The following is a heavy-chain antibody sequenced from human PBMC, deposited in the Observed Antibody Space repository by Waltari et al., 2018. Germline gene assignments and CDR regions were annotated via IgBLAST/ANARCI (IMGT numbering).Heavy chain of an antibody. V-gene: IGHV4-4*07. CDR3: ARDRSSSSYYYYGMDV. Sequence: QVQLQESGPGLVKPSETLSLTCTVSGGSISSYYWSWIRQPAGKGLEWIGRIYTSGSTNYNPSLKSRVTMSVDTSKNQFSLKLSAVTAADTAVYYCARDRSSSSYYYYGMDVWGQGTTVTVSS. D-gene: IGHD6-6*01. CDR1: GGSISSYY. J-gene: IGHJ6*02. CDR2: IYTSGST.